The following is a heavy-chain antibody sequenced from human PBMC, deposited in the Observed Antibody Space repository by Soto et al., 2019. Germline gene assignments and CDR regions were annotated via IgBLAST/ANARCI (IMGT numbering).Heavy chain of an antibody. CDR2: SA. CDR3: ASEGPPDSAWFDP. J-gene: IGHJ5*02. V-gene: IGHV1-69*01. CDR1: GGTFSIYT. Sequence: QVQLVQAGAEGKKPGSSVTVSCKASGGTFSIYTIYWLRQAPGQGLEWMGGSANTAQKVQGRLTVNADETTSTVYLELSSLTSADRAVYYCASEGPPDSAWFDPWGQGTLVSVSS. D-gene: IGHD1-26*01.